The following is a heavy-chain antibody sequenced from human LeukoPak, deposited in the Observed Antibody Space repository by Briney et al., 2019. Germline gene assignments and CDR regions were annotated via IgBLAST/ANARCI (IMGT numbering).Heavy chain of an antibody. CDR3: ARARGSGGSGSYSFFDY. D-gene: IGHD3-10*01. J-gene: IGHJ4*02. V-gene: IGHV3-20*04. CDR2: INWNGGST. Sequence: PGGSLRLSCAASGFTFDDYGTSWVRQAPGKGLEWVSGINWNGGSTGYADSVKGRSTISRDNAKNSLYLQMNSLRAEDTALYYCARARGSGGSGSYSFFDYWGQGTLVTVSS. CDR1: GFTFDDYG.